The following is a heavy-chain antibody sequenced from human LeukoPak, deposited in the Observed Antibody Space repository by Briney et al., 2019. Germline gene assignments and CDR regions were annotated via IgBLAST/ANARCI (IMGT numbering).Heavy chain of an antibody. CDR1: GGSISSYY. D-gene: IGHD3-10*01. V-gene: IGHV4-4*07. CDR3: ARSLLLWFGELSDAFDI. CDR2: IYTSGST. J-gene: IGHJ3*02. Sequence: SETLSLTCTVSGGSISSYYWSWIRQPAGKGLEWIGRIYTSGSTNYNPSLKSRVTMSVDTSKNQFSLKLSSVTAADTAAYYCARSLLLWFGELSDAFDIWGQGTMVTVSS.